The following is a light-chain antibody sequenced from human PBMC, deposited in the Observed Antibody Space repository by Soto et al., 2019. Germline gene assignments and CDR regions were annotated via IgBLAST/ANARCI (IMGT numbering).Light chain of an antibody. CDR1: QSVGSNY. V-gene: IGKV3-20*01. CDR2: IAS. Sequence: EIVLTQSPGTLSLSPGERATLSCRASQSVGSNYLAWYQQKPGQAPRLLIYIASGRAAGIPDRFSGSGSGTDFTLTISRVEPEDFAVYYCQQYGPSPWTFGQGTKVEIK. CDR3: QQYGPSPWT. J-gene: IGKJ1*01.